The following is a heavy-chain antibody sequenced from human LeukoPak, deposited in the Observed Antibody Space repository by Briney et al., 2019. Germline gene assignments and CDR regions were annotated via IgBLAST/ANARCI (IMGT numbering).Heavy chain of an antibody. J-gene: IGHJ4*02. CDR2: IFRGGVT. Sequence: HSGGSLRLSCAASGLTFSRFAMSWVRQAPGRGQKWFSVIFRGGVTNTTDTVNGRFTIYRNNPKNTLSLQMNSLRAQDTAVYYCARNYYWGQGTLVTVSS. V-gene: IGHV3-66*01. CDR3: ARNYY. CDR1: GLTFSRFA.